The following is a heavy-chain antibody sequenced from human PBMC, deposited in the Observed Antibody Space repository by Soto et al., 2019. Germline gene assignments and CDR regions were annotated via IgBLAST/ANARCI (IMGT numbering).Heavy chain of an antibody. CDR3: ARGDESRYCSGGRFYGFDY. V-gene: IGHV1-2*04. J-gene: IGHJ4*02. CDR2: INPNSGGT. CDR1: GYTFTGYY. D-gene: IGHD2-15*01. Sequence: QVQLVQSGAEVQKPGASVKVSSKASGYTFTGYYMHWVRQAPGQGLEWMGWINPNSGGTNYAQKCEGWVTMTRDTSISAAYMELSRLRSDDTAVYYCARGDESRYCSGGRFYGFDYWGQGTLVTVSS.